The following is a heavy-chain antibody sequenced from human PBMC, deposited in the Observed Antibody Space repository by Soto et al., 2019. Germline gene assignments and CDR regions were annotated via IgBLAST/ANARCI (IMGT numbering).Heavy chain of an antibody. J-gene: IGHJ3*01. CDR3: ARNLDYGGYEGPFAV. V-gene: IGHV3-66*01. Sequence: EVQLVESGGGLVQPGGSLRLSCAASGFTVSSNYMSWVRQAPGKGLEWVSVIYSGGSTYYADSVKGRFTISRDNSKNTLYLQKNSLSAEDRGVYYCARNLDYGGYEGPFAVWGQGTMGTGSS. CDR1: GFTVSSNY. D-gene: IGHD4-17*01. CDR2: IYSGGST.